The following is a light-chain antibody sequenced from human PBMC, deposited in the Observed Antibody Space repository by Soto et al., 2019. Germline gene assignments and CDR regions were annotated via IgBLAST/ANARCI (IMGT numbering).Light chain of an antibody. J-gene: IGLJ3*02. CDR2: LNSDGSH. Sequence: QPVLTQPPSASASLGASVKLTCTLSSGHNSYAIAWHQQQPEKGHRYLMKLNSDGSHSKGDGIPDRFSGSSSGAERYLTISSLQSEDEADYYGQTWSTDIRVFGGGTKVTVL. CDR1: SGHNSYA. V-gene: IGLV4-69*01. CDR3: QTWSTDIRV.